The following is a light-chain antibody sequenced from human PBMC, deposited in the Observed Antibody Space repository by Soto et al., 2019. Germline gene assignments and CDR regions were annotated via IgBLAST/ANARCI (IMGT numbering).Light chain of an antibody. Sequence: QSALTQPRSVSGSPGQSVTISCTGTSSDVGGYNYVSWYQQHPGKAPKLMIYDVSERPSGVPDRFSGSKSGNTASLTISGLQAEDEADYYCCSYAGSYTLPFGTGTKVTVL. J-gene: IGLJ1*01. CDR2: DVS. V-gene: IGLV2-11*01. CDR1: SSDVGGYNY. CDR3: CSYAGSYTLP.